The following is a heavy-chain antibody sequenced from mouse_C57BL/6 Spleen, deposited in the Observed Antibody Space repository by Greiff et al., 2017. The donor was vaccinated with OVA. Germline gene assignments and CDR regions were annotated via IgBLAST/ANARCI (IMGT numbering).Heavy chain of an antibody. CDR2: IRSKSNNYAT. CDR1: GFSFNTYA. CDR3: VRQGYDGYYEEDAMDY. D-gene: IGHD2-3*01. V-gene: IGHV10-1*01. J-gene: IGHJ4*01. Sequence: EVQLVESGGGLVQPKGSLKLSCAASGFSFNTYAMNWVRQAPGKGLEWVARIRSKSNNYATYYADSVKDRFTISRDDSESMLYLQMNNLKTEDTAMYYCVRQGYDGYYEEDAMDYWGQGTSVTVSS.